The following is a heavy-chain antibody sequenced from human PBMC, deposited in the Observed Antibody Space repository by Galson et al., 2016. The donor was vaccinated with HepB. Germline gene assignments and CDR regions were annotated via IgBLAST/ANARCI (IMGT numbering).Heavy chain of an antibody. CDR3: ARHLGAGWFDP. CDR1: GGSITNRNYY. Sequence: ETLSLTCSVSGGSITNRNYYWVWIRQPPGKELEWIGSVYYSGNTYCNPSLKSRVTISVDTSKSRFSLKVNSVTAADTAIYYCARHLGAGWFDPWGQGTLVTVSS. CDR2: VYYSGNT. V-gene: IGHV4-39*01. J-gene: IGHJ5*02. D-gene: IGHD1-26*01.